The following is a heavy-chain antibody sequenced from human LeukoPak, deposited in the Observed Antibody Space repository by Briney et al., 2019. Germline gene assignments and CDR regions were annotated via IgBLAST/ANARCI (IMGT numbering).Heavy chain of an antibody. D-gene: IGHD2-2*02. CDR2: IRYDGSNK. V-gene: IGHV3-30*02. CDR3: AAIPAAIREVDY. CDR1: GFTFSSYG. Sequence: GGSLRLSCAASGFTFSSYGMHWVRQAPGKGLEWVAFIRYDGSNKYYADSVKGRFTISRDNSKNTLYLQMNSLRAEDTAVYYCAAIPAAIREVDYWGQGTLVTVSS. J-gene: IGHJ4*02.